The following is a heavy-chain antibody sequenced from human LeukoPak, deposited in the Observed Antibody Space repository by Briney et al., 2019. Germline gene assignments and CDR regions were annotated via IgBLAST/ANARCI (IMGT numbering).Heavy chain of an antibody. CDR3: AKVFAPVRGVIDWFDP. J-gene: IGHJ5*02. V-gene: IGHV3-23*01. D-gene: IGHD3-10*01. CDR1: GFTFSSYA. Sequence: GGSLRLSCAASGFTFSSYAMSWVRQAPGKGLEWVSAISGSGGSTYYADSVKGRFTISRGNSKNTLYLQMNSLRAEDTAVYYCAKVFAPVRGVIDWFDPWGQGTLVTVSS. CDR2: ISGSGGST.